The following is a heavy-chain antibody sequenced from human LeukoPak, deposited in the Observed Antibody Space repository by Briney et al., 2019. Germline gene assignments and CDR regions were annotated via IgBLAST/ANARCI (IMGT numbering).Heavy chain of an antibody. Sequence: GSLRLSCVASGFTFSDYYMSWIRQAPGKGLEWVAFLRYDGSYKYYAASVKGRFTISRDNSKNTLYLQMNSLRAEDTAVYYCAKDHVEQQLGFYYMDVWGKGTAVTISS. CDR1: GFTFSDYY. V-gene: IGHV3-30*02. CDR3: AKDHVEQQLGFYYMDV. CDR2: LRYDGSYK. D-gene: IGHD1-1*01. J-gene: IGHJ6*03.